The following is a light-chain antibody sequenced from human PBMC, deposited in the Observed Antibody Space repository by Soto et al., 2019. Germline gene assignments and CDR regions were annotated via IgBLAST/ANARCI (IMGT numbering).Light chain of an antibody. CDR2: GAS. V-gene: IGKV3-15*01. J-gene: IGKJ1*01. Sequence: EIVMTQSPATLSVSPGERATLSCRASQSVSSNLAWYQQKPGQAPRLLLYGASTRATGIPARFSGSGSGTEFTLTISGLQSEDFAVYYCQQYNNWPRTFGQGTKV. CDR1: QSVSSN. CDR3: QQYNNWPRT.